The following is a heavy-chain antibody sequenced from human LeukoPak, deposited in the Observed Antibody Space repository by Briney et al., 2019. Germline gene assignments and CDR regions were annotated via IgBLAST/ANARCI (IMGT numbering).Heavy chain of an antibody. CDR1: GFTFSTYG. J-gene: IGHJ5*02. D-gene: IGHD6-13*01. CDR2: ITSSGGNT. CDR3: AKDRSSSSWYRFDP. Sequence: PGGSLRLSCVASGFTFSTYGMSWVRQAPGKGLEWVSGITSSGGNTHYADSVKGRFTISRDNSKNTLYLQMNSLRAEDTAVYYCAKDRSSSSWYRFDPWGQGTLVTVSS. V-gene: IGHV3-23*01.